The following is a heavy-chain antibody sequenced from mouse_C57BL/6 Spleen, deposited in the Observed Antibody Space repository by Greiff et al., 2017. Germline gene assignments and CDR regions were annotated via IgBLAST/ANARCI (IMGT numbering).Heavy chain of an antibody. CDR3: AREGTTVVDWYFDV. J-gene: IGHJ1*03. CDR1: GYTFTSYW. V-gene: IGHV1-52*01. D-gene: IGHD1-1*01. Sequence: QVQLQQPGAELVRPGSSVKLSCKASGYTFTSYWMHWVKQRPIQGLEWIGNIDPSDSATHYNQKFKDKATLTVDKSSSTAYMQLSSLTSEDSAVYYCAREGTTVVDWYFDVWGTGTTVTVSS. CDR2: IDPSDSAT.